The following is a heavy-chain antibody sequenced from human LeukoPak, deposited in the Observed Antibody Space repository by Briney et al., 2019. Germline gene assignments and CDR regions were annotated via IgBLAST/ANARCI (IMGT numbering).Heavy chain of an antibody. V-gene: IGHV4-38-2*01. CDR1: GYSISSGYY. D-gene: IGHD4-23*01. CDR2: IYHSGST. J-gene: IGHJ4*02. Sequence: SETLSLTCAVSGYSISSGYYWGWIRQPPGKGLEWIGSIYHSGSTYYNPSLKSRVTISVDTSKNQFSLKLSPVTAADTAVYYCGRTSPRYGGFDYWGQGTLVTVSS. CDR3: GRTSPRYGGFDY.